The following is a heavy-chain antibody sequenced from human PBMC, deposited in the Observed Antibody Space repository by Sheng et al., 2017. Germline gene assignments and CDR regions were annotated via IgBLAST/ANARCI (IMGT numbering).Heavy chain of an antibody. CDR2: IWYDGSNK. D-gene: IGHD6-13*01. V-gene: IGHV3-33*01. CDR1: GFTFSSYG. CDR3: ARDRSSSWSVNWFDP. Sequence: QVQLVESGGGVVQPGRSLRLSCAASGFTFSSYGMHWVRQAPGKGLEWVAVIWYDGSNKYYADSVKGRFTISRDNSKNTLYLQMNSLRAEDTAVYYCARDRSSSWSVNWFDPWGQGTLVTVSS. J-gene: IGHJ5*02.